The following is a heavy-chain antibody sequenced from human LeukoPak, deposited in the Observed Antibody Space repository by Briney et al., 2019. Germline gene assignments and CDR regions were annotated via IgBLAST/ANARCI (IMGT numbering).Heavy chain of an antibody. V-gene: IGHV3-30*02. CDR2: IRYDGSNK. J-gene: IGHJ4*02. D-gene: IGHD2-2*01. CDR3: AKDLRAYCSSTSCSIAGDY. CDR1: GFTFSSYG. Sequence: PGGSLRLSCAASGFTFSSYGMHWVRQAPGKGLEWVAFIRYDGSNKYYADSVKGRFTISRDNSKNTLYLQMNSLRAEDTAVYYCAKDLRAYCSSTSCSIAGDYWGQGTLVTVSS.